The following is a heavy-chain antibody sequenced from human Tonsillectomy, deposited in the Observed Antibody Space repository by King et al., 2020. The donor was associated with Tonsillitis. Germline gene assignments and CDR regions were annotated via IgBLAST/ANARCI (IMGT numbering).Heavy chain of an antibody. V-gene: IGHV2-5*01. D-gene: IGHD3-10*01. CDR2: IYWNDNK. Sequence: TLQESGPTLVKPPQTLTLTCTFSGFSLSASGVGVGWIRQPPGKALEWLALIYWNDNKRYSPSLKSRLTITKDTSKNQVVLTMTDMDPVDTATYYCARRYGEFDYWGQGTLVTVSS. CDR1: GFSLSASGVG. CDR3: ARRYGEFDY. J-gene: IGHJ4*02.